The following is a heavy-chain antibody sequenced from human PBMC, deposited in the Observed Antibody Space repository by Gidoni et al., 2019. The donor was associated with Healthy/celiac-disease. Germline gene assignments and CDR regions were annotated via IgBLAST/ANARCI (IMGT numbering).Heavy chain of an antibody. CDR1: GGSVSSGSYY. J-gene: IGHJ3*02. Sequence: QVQLQESGQGLVKPSETLSLPGTVSGGSVSSGSYYWSWIRQSPGKGLEWIGYICYSGSTNYNPSLKSRVTISVDTSKNQFSLKLSSVTAADTAVYYCAGGDPRMDAFDIWGQGTMVTVSS. V-gene: IGHV4-61*01. CDR2: ICYSGST. D-gene: IGHD2-21*01. CDR3: AGGDPRMDAFDI.